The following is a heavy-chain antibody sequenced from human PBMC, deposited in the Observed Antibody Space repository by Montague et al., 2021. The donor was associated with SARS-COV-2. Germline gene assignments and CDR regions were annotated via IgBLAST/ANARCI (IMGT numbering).Heavy chain of an antibody. V-gene: IGHV4-59*08. J-gene: IGHJ5*02. CDR3: VRHEWVADH. CDR2: IYHSGNT. CDR1: GGFISSSY. D-gene: IGHD1-26*01. Sequence: SETLSLTCTVPGGFISSSYWSWIRQPPGKGLEWIGYIYHSGNTNYNPSLKSRVTTSIDISMNQFSLTLTSVTAADTALYYCVRHEWVADHWGQGILVTVSS.